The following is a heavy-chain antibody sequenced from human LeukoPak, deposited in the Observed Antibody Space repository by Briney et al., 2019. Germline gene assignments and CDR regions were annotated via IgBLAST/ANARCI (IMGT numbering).Heavy chain of an antibody. J-gene: IGHJ6*02. CDR2: IYSGGST. D-gene: IGHD3-10*01. Sequence: GGSLRLSCAASGFTVSSNYMSWVRQAPGKGLEWVSVIYSGGSTYYADSVKGRFTISRDNSKNTLYLQMNTLRAEDTAVYYCARLSYYYASGSYPSVDVWGQGTTVTVSS. CDR3: ARLSYYYASGSYPSVDV. V-gene: IGHV3-53*01. CDR1: GFTVSSNY.